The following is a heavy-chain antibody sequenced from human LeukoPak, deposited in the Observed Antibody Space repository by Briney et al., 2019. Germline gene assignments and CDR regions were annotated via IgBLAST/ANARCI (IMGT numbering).Heavy chain of an antibody. Sequence: PSETLSLTCTVSGGSVSNGDYYWTWIRQPAGKGLEWIGRIYTSGSTSYSPSLKSRVTISRDTSKNQFSLRLTSVTAADTAVYYCARHGGITGTTGDNWFDPWGQGTLVTVSS. CDR1: GGSVSNGDYY. CDR2: IYTSGST. J-gene: IGHJ5*02. V-gene: IGHV4-61*02. D-gene: IGHD1-7*01. CDR3: ARHGGITGTTGDNWFDP.